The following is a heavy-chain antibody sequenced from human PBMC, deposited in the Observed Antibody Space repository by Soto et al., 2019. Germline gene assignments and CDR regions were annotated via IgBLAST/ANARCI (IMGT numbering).Heavy chain of an antibody. V-gene: IGHV3-7*05. J-gene: IGHJ6*02. Sequence: EVQLVESGGGLVQPGGSLRLSCLASEFTFNTYWMNWVRQAPGRGLEWVANIKDDGSERNYVDSVKGRFTISRDNAKNSLYLQMNSLRGEDTAVYLCAREWGTPGRGSAVGYYYHYGMDVWGQGTTVTVSS. CDR3: AREWGTPGRGSAVGYYYHYGMDV. CDR2: IKDDGSER. CDR1: EFTFNTYW. D-gene: IGHD6-19*01.